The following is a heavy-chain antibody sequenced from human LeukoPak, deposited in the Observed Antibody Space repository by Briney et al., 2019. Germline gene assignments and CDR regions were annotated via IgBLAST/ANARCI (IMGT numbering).Heavy chain of an antibody. CDR1: GYSISSGYY. CDR2: IYHSGST. Sequence: SETLSLTCTVSGYSISSGYYWGWIRQPPGKGLEWIGSIYHSGSTYYNPSLKSRVTISVDTSKNQFSLKLSSVTAADTAVYYCASRCSSTSCYRLAAFDIWGHGTMVTVSS. V-gene: IGHV4-38-2*02. D-gene: IGHD2-2*01. CDR3: ASRCSSTSCYRLAAFDI. J-gene: IGHJ3*02.